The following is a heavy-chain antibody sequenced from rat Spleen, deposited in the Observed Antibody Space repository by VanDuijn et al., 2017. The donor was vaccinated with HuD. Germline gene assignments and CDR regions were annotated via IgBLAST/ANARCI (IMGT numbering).Heavy chain of an antibody. CDR2: INSAGST. V-gene: IGHV3-3*01. CDR3: ASNIGTTTGDY. CDR1: GYSITSSYR. J-gene: IGHJ3*01. D-gene: IGHD1-5*01. Sequence: EVQLQESGPGLVKPSQSLSLTCSVTGYSITSSYRWNWIRKFPGNKLEWMGYINSAGSTNYNPSPKSRIPITRDTSKNQFFLQVNSVTTEDTANYYCASNIGTTTGDYWGQGTLVTVSS.